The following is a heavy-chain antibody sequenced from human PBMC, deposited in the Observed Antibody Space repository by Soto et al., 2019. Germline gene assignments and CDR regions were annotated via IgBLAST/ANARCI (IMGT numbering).Heavy chain of an antibody. V-gene: IGHV3-13*01. CDR1: GFTFSSYD. Sequence: PGGSLRLSCAASGFTFSSYDMHWVRQATGKGLEWVSAIGTAGDTYYPGSVKGRFTISRENAKNSLYLQMNSLRAGDTAVYYFARGHAAAHLREDDAFEIWGQGTMVTVSS. J-gene: IGHJ3*02. CDR3: ARGHAAAHLREDDAFEI. D-gene: IGHD6-13*01. CDR2: IGTAGDT.